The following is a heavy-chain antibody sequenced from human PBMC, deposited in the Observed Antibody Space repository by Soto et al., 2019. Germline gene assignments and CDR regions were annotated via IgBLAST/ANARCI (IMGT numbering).Heavy chain of an antibody. CDR1: GLIFSNYA. D-gene: IGHD2-2*02. CDR2: VSGGADST. Sequence: GGSLRLSCAASGLIFSNYAMIWVRQAPGKGLEWVSTVSGGADSTYYADSVKGRFTISRDNSKNTLYLQMNSLRAEDTAVYYCSKGALVVPAAIRGYFDYWGQGTLVTVSS. J-gene: IGHJ4*02. V-gene: IGHV3-23*01. CDR3: SKGALVVPAAIRGYFDY.